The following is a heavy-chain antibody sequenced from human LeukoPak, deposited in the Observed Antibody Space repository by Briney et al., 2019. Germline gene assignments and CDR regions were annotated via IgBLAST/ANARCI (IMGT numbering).Heavy chain of an antibody. CDR3: ARGGGYDYVWGSYPFIYYYYGMDV. V-gene: IGHV1-8*01. D-gene: IGHD3-16*01. J-gene: IGHJ6*02. Sequence: ASVKVSCKASGYTFISYDINWVRQATGQGLEWMGWMNPNSGNTGDAQKFQGRVTMTRNTSISTAYMELSSLRSEDTAVYYCARGGGYDYVWGSYPFIYYYYGMDVWGQGTTVTVSS. CDR2: MNPNSGNT. CDR1: GYTFISYD.